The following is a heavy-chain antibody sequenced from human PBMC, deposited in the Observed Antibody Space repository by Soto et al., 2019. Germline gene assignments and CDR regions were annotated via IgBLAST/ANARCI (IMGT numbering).Heavy chain of an antibody. V-gene: IGHV4-34*01. Sequence: PSETLSLTCAVYGGSFSGYYWSWIRPPPGKGLEWVGEINHSGSTNYNPSLKSRVTISVDTSKNQFSLKLSSVTAADTAVYYCARLYSSSSRYYYYYMDVWGKGTTVTVSS. CDR3: ARLYSSSSRYYYYYMDV. CDR2: INHSGST. CDR1: GGSFSGYY. J-gene: IGHJ6*03. D-gene: IGHD6-6*01.